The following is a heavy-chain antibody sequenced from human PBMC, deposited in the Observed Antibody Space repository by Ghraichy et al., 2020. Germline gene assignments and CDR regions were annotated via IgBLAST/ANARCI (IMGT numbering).Heavy chain of an antibody. J-gene: IGHJ3*02. CDR3: ATRYYDNSIGAFDI. CDR1: GGSISSSSYY. Sequence: SETLSLTCTVSGGSISSSSYYWGWIRQPPGKGLEWIGSIYYSGSTYYNPSLKSRVTISVDTSKNQFSLKLSSVTAADTAVYYCATRYYDNSIGAFDIWGQGTMVTVSS. D-gene: IGHD3-22*01. V-gene: IGHV4-39*01. CDR2: IYYSGST.